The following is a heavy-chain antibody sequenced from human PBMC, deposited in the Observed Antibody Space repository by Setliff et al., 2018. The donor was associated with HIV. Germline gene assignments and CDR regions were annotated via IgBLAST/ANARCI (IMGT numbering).Heavy chain of an antibody. CDR2: IIPIFGTT. J-gene: IGHJ4*02. CDR3: ARDNYYDTSGAIGY. V-gene: IGHV1-69*13. Sequence: GASVKVSCKASGGTFSRYTISWVRQAPGQGLEWMGGIIPIFGTTNYAQRFQGRVSITADASTSTAYMELSSLRSEDTAMYFCARDNYYDTSGAIGYWGQGTVVTVAS. CDR1: GGTFSRYT. D-gene: IGHD3-22*01.